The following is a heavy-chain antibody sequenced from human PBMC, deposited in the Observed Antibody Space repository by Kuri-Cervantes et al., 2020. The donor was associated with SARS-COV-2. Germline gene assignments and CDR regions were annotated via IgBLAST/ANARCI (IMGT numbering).Heavy chain of an antibody. D-gene: IGHD1-20*01. Sequence: ASVKVSCKASGYTFTSYAMHWVRQAPGQRLEWMGWINAGNGNTKYSQKFQGRVTITRDTSASTAYMELSSLRSEDTAVYYCSRDGNNWNYYYYYMDVWGKGTTVTGSS. V-gene: IGHV1-3*01. CDR3: SRDGNNWNYYYYYMDV. J-gene: IGHJ6*03. CDR1: GYTFTSYA. CDR2: INAGNGNT.